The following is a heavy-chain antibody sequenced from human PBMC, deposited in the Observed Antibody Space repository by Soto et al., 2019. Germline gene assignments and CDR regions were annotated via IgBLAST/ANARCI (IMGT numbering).Heavy chain of an antibody. V-gene: IGHV1-3*05. J-gene: IGHJ4*02. Sequence: QVQLVQSGAEEKKPGASVKVSCKASGYTFTSYAMHWVRQAPGQRLEWMVWINAGNGNTKYSQKFQGRVTITSDTSAITAYMELSSLRSEDTAVYYCARSIVVVTALDYLVQGALVTV. CDR3: ARSIVVVTALDY. CDR1: GYTFTSYA. D-gene: IGHD2-21*02. CDR2: INAGNGNT.